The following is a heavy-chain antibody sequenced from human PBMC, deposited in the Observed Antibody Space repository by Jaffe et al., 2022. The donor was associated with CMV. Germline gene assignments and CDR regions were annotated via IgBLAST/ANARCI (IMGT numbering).Heavy chain of an antibody. CDR2: IWYDGSNK. V-gene: IGHV3-33*01. Sequence: QVQLVESGGGVVQPGRSLRLSCAASGFTFSSYGMHWVRQAPGKGLEWVAVIWYDGSNKYYADSVKGRFTISRDNSKNTLYLQMNSLRAEDTAVYYCARDQEGLWSYGMDVWGQGTTVTVSS. CDR1: GFTFSSYG. CDR3: ARDQEGLWSYGMDV. J-gene: IGHJ6*02. D-gene: IGHD2-21*01.